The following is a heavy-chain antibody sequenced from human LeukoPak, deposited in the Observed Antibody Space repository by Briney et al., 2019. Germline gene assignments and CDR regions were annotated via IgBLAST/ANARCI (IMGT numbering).Heavy chain of an antibody. CDR3: ARLSCSSPDCHGRPSFYYYAMDV. Sequence: GGSLRLSCAVSGFTFSSYAVSWVRQAPWKGLEWVSSISGTGDDTYYAYSVKGRFTISRDNSQNTLYLQMNSLRAEDTALYYCARLSCSSPDCHGRPSFYYYAMDVWGQGTTVTVSS. D-gene: IGHD2-2*01. CDR1: GFTFSSYA. J-gene: IGHJ6*02. CDR2: ISGTGDDT. V-gene: IGHV3-23*01.